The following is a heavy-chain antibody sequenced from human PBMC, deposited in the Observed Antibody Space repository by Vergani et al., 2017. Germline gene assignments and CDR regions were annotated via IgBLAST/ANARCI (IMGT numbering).Heavy chain of an antibody. Sequence: EVQLVESGGGLVQPGGSLRRSCAASGFTVSSNYMSWVRQAPGTGLEWVSVIYSGGSTYYADSVKGRFTISRDNSKNTLYLQMNSLRAEDTAVYYCACHSSSWFRLAFDIWGQGTMVTVSS. D-gene: IGHD6-13*01. J-gene: IGHJ3*02. CDR1: GFTVSSNY. V-gene: IGHV3-66*04. CDR2: IYSGGST. CDR3: ACHSSSWFRLAFDI.